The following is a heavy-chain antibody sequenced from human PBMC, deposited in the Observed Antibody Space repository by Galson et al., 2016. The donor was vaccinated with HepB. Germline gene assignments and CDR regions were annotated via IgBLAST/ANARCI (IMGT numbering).Heavy chain of an antibody. J-gene: IGHJ4*02. CDR3: AAELIYLWGSYRHPKRLDY. V-gene: IGHV1-58*01. D-gene: IGHD3-16*02. Sequence: SVKVSCKASGFPFSSSAVQWVRQARGQRLEWIGWIVVGSGKTNYAQKFQERVTITTDMSTSTAYMEVTGLRSEDTAVYYCAAELIYLWGSYRHPKRLDYWGQGTLVTVSS. CDR1: GFPFSSSA. CDR2: IVVGSGKT.